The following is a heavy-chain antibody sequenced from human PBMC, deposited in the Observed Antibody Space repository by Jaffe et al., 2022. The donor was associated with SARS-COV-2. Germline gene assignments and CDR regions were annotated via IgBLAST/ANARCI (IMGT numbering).Heavy chain of an antibody. J-gene: IGHJ4*02. Sequence: QVQLVQSGAEVKKPGSSVKVSCKASGGTFSSYAISWVRQAPGQGLEWMGGIIPIFGTANYAQKFQGRVTITADESTSTAYMELSSLRSEDTAVYYCARGGEMATIAPIQSIPPYYFDYWGQGTLVTVSS. CDR1: GGTFSSYA. V-gene: IGHV1-69*01. D-gene: IGHD5-12*01. CDR3: ARGGEMATIAPIQSIPPYYFDY. CDR2: IIPIFGTA.